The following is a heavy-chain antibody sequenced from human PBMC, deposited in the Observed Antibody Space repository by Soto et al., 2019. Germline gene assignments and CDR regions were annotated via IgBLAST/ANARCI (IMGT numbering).Heavy chain of an antibody. CDR2: IYWDDDK. D-gene: IGHD3-3*01. V-gene: IGHV2-5*02. J-gene: IGHJ4*02. Sequence: QITLKESGPTVVKPTETLTLTCTFSGFSLTTSGVGVGWVRQSPGKAPEWLALIYWDDDKRYSTSLKSLLTITTDTPKNQVVLTMANVDPADTATYYCAHRVLRTVFGLVTTTAIYFDFWGQGTPVVVSS. CDR1: GFSLTTSGVG. CDR3: AHRVLRTVFGLVTTTAIYFDF.